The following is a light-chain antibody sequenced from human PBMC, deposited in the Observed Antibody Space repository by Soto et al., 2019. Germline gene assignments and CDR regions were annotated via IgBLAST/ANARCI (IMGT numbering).Light chain of an antibody. Sequence: DIQMTPSPSSLSASVGDRVTITCRASQSISSYLNWYQQKPGRAPKLLIYAASSLQSGVSSRFSGSGSGTDFTLTISSLQPEDFATYYCQQGNSFPFTFGPGTKVDIK. CDR3: QQGNSFPFT. CDR1: QSISSY. V-gene: IGKV1-39*01. CDR2: AAS. J-gene: IGKJ3*01.